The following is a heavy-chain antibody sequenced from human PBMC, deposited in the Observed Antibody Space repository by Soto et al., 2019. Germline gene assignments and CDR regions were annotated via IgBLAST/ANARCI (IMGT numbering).Heavy chain of an antibody. D-gene: IGHD5-18*01. CDR3: AREGVTPSYYYYYGMDV. Sequence: SETLSLTCTVSGGSISSYYWSWIRQPPGKGLEWIGYISHSGSTYYNPSLKSRVTISVDTSKNQFSLKLSSVTAADTAVYYCAREGVTPSYYYYYGMDVWGQGTTVTVSS. J-gene: IGHJ6*02. CDR2: ISHSGST. V-gene: IGHV4-59*01. CDR1: GGSISSYY.